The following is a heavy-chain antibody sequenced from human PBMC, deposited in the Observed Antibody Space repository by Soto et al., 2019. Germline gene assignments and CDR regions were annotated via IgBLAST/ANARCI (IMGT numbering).Heavy chain of an antibody. D-gene: IGHD5-18*01. J-gene: IGHJ4*02. CDR1: GFIFINYG. Sequence: QVQLVASGGGVVQPERSLRLSCAASGFIFINYGMHWVRQAPGKGLEWVAVVSSAGSTKYYADSVKGRFTISRDNSKNTVLLHMNRLRAEETAVYYCAKDLGYSYCVFFDYWGQGTLVNVSS. CDR2: VSSAGSTK. CDR3: AKDLGYSYCVFFDY. V-gene: IGHV3-30*18.